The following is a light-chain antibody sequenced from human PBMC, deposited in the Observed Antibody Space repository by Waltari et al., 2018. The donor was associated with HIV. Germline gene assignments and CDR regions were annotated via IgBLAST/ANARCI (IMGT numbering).Light chain of an antibody. CDR3: SSYTSSSTPVV. CDR2: DVS. CDR1: SSDVGAYNY. V-gene: IGLV2-14*01. J-gene: IGLJ2*01. Sequence: QSALTQPASVSGSPGQSITISCTGTSSDVGAYNYVSWYQQHPGKAPKLMIDDVSNRPSGVSNRLSGSKSGNTASLTISGLQAEDEADYYCSSYTSSSTPVVFGGGTKLTVL.